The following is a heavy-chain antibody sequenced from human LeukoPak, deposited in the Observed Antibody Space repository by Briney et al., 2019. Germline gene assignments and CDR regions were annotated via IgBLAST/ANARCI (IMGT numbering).Heavy chain of an antibody. CDR3: ARGYSSASSGYDY. J-gene: IGHJ4*02. D-gene: IGHD6-19*01. Sequence: GGSLRLSCAATGFTFSDYYMSWIGQAPGRGLEWVSYISSSSSTIYYADSVKGRFTISRDNAKNSLYLQMNSLRAEDTAVYYCARGYSSASSGYDYWGQGTLVTVSS. V-gene: IGHV3-11*04. CDR2: ISSSSSTI. CDR1: GFTFSDYY.